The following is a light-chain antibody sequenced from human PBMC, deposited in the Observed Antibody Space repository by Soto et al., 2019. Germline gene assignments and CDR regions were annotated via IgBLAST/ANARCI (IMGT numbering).Light chain of an antibody. V-gene: IGLV2-23*01. Sequence: QSVLTQAASVSGSPGQSISISCTGTSSDVGSYNLVSWYQQHPGKAPKLMIYEGNKRPSGVSNRFSGSKSGNTASLTISGLPAEDEADYYCCSYAGSSTSYVFGTGTKLTVL. CDR2: EGN. J-gene: IGLJ1*01. CDR3: CSYAGSSTSYV. CDR1: SSDVGSYNL.